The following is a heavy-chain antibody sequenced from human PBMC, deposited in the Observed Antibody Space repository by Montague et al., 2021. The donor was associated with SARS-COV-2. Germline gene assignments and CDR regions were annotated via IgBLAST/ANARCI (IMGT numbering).Heavy chain of an antibody. Sequence: SLRLSCAASGFTFSSYAMHWVRQAPGKGLEWVAVISYDGSNKYYADSVKGRFTISRDNSKNTLYLQMNSLRAEDTAVYYCARVFSAGFDWLFHSTSPVYYYYMDVWGKGTTVTVSS. CDR3: ARVFSAGFDWLFHSTSPVYYYYMDV. CDR1: GFTFSSYA. D-gene: IGHD3-9*01. V-gene: IGHV3-30*04. J-gene: IGHJ6*03. CDR2: ISYDGSNK.